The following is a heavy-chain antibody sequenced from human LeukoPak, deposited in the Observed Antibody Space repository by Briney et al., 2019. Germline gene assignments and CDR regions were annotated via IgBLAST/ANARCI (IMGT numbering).Heavy chain of an antibody. CDR1: GFTVSSNS. J-gene: IGHJ5*02. CDR3: ARDGISDYYDSSGYYSNWFDP. CDR2: ISSSTSTI. Sequence: GGSLRLSCTVSGFTVSSNSMNWVRQAPGKGLEWVSYISSSTSTIYYTDSVKGRFTISRDNAKNSLYLQMNSLRAEDTAVYYCARDGISDYYDSSGYYSNWFDPWGQGTLVTVSS. D-gene: IGHD3-22*01. V-gene: IGHV3-48*01.